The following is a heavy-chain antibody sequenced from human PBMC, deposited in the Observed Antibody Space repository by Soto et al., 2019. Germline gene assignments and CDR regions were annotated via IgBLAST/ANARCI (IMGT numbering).Heavy chain of an antibody. Sequence: QVTLKESGPVLVKPTETLTLTCTVSGLSLSNARVGMTWIRQPPGKALECLADIFSNDEKSYSPSLRSRLTISKDTSKSQVVLTMTNMDPGDTATYYCARVRFLEFFPKYFYAMDVWGPGTTVTVSS. CDR3: ARVRFLEFFPKYFYAMDV. J-gene: IGHJ6*02. V-gene: IGHV2-26*01. CDR1: GLSLSNARVG. CDR2: IFSNDEK. D-gene: IGHD3-3*01.